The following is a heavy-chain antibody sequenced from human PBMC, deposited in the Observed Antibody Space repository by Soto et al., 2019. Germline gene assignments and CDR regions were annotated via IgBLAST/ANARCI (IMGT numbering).Heavy chain of an antibody. D-gene: IGHD2-2*02. Sequence: QVQLVQSGAEVKKPGSSVKVSCKASGGTFSSYAISWVRQAPGQGLEWMGGIIPIFGTANYAQKFQGRVTINADKSTSTAYMELSSLRSEDTAVYYCASDRRYCSSTSCYTLDYWGQGTLVTVSS. J-gene: IGHJ4*02. V-gene: IGHV1-69*06. CDR2: IIPIFGTA. CDR3: ASDRRYCSSTSCYTLDY. CDR1: GGTFSSYA.